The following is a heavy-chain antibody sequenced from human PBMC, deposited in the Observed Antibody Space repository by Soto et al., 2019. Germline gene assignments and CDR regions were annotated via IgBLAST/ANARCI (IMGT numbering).Heavy chain of an antibody. V-gene: IGHV1-69*02. CDR2: IIPILGLA. J-gene: IGHJ2*01. D-gene: IGHD6-13*01. Sequence: QVQLVQSGAEVKKPGSSVKVSCKASGGTFSSYTISWVRQAPGQGLEWVGRIIPILGLANSAQNFQGRVTITADESTSTAYMELRSLTSEDTAVYYCARGGIAATTTFNFELWGRGTLVTVSS. CDR1: GGTFSSYT. CDR3: ARGGIAATTTFNFEL.